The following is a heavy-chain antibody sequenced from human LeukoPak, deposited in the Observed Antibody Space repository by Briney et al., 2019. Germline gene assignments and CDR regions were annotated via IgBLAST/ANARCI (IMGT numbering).Heavy chain of an antibody. D-gene: IGHD3-16*01. CDR1: GGSISSQY. Sequence: SETLSLTCTVSGGSISSQYWSWIRQPPGKGLKWIGYIYYSGRTNYNPSLKSRVTISVDTSKTQFSLKLSSVTAADTAVYYCARTIGENWFDPWGQGTLVTVSS. CDR2: IYYSGRT. CDR3: ARTIGENWFDP. J-gene: IGHJ5*02. V-gene: IGHV4-59*11.